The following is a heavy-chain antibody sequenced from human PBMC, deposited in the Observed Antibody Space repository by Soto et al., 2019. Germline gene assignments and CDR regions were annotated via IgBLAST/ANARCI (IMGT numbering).Heavy chain of an antibody. J-gene: IGHJ4*02. CDR3: ARGWGLVFDY. V-gene: IGHV4-59*01. CDR2: IYYSGST. Sequence: SETLSLTCTVSGGSISSYYWSWIRQPPGKGLEWIGYIYYSGSTNYNPSLKSRVNISVDTSKNQFSLKLSSVTAADTAVYYCARGWGLVFDYWGQGTLVTVSS. CDR1: GGSISSYY. D-gene: IGHD2-21*02.